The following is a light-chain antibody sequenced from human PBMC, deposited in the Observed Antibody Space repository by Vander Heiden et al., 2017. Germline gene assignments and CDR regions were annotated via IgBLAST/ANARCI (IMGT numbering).Light chain of an antibody. CDR1: TTDVGTHYY. Sequence: QSALTQPASVSGSPGQSITISCTATTTDVGTHYYVSWYQQPPGKAPHPIIYDVSDRPSGVSNRFSGSKSGNTASLTISGLQADDEADYYCSLYTSSSSPVFGGGTKLTVL. V-gene: IGLV2-14*03. CDR3: SLYTSSSSPV. CDR2: DVS. J-gene: IGLJ3*02.